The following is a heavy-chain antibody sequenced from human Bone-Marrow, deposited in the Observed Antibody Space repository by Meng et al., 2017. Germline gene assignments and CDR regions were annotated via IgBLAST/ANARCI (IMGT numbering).Heavy chain of an antibody. V-gene: IGHV3-7*01. Sequence: GESLKISCAASGFTFSSYAMSWVRQAPGKGLEWVANMKQDGSDEYYVDSVKGRFTISRDNAKNSLYLQMNSLRAEDTAVYYCARGRIAAAGMLDYWGQGTLVTVSS. CDR2: MKQDGSDE. CDR3: ARGRIAAAGMLDY. J-gene: IGHJ4*02. D-gene: IGHD6-13*01. CDR1: GFTFSSYA.